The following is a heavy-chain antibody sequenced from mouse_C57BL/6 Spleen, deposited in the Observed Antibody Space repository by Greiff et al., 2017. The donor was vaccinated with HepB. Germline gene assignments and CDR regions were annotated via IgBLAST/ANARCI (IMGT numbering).Heavy chain of an antibody. CDR1: GYSFTGYF. D-gene: IGHD2-4*01. Sequence: EVKLQESGPELVKPGDSVKISCKASGYSFTGYFMNWVMQSHGKSLEWIGRINPYNGDTFYNQKFKGKATLTVDKSSSTAHMELRSLTSEDSAVYYCARGGAYYDYDGAWFAYWGQGTLVTVSA. J-gene: IGHJ3*01. CDR2: INPYNGDT. V-gene: IGHV1-20*01. CDR3: ARGGAYYDYDGAWFAY.